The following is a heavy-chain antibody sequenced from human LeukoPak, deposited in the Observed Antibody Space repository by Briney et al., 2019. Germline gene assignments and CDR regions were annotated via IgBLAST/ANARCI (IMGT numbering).Heavy chain of an antibody. J-gene: IGHJ4*02. Sequence: SETLSLTCAVYGGSFSGYYWSWIRQPPGKGLEWIGEINHSGSTNYNPSLKSRVTISVDTSKSQFSLKLSSVTAADTAVYYCARGLRKRTKSLDYWGQGTLVTVSS. CDR2: INHSGST. D-gene: IGHD4-17*01. CDR1: GGSFSGYY. CDR3: ARGLRKRTKSLDY. V-gene: IGHV4-34*01.